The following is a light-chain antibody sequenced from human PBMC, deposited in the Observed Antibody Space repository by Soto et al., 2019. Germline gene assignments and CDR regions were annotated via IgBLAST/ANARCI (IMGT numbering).Light chain of an antibody. CDR3: QEYNTWPWT. CDR1: QSVNTD. CDR2: RAS. Sequence: EIVMTQSPATLSVSPGEGATLSCRASQSVNTDLAWYQQKPGQAPRLLIYRASTRATGIPDRFSGSGSGTEFSLTISSLQSEDFAVYYCQEYNTWPWTFGQGTKVDIK. J-gene: IGKJ1*01. V-gene: IGKV3-15*01.